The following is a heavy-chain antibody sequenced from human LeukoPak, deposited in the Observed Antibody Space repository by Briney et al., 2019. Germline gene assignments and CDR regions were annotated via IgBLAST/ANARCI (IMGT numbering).Heavy chain of an antibody. CDR3: ARLPGYDFWSGYYGDFDY. J-gene: IGHJ4*02. V-gene: IGHV4-39*01. D-gene: IGHD3-3*01. Sequence: PSETLSLTCTVSGGSISSSSYYWGWIRQPPGKGLEWIGSIYYSGSTYYNPSLKSRATISVDTSKNQFSLKLSSVTAADTAVYYCARLPGYDFWSGYYGDFDYWGQGTLVTVSS. CDR2: IYYSGST. CDR1: GGSISSSSYY.